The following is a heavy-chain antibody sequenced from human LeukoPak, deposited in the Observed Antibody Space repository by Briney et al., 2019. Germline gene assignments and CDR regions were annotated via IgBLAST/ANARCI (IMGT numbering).Heavy chain of an antibody. Sequence: SVKVSCKASGGTFSSYAISWVRQAPGQGLEWMGGIIPIFGTANYAQKFQGRVTITADESMSTAYMELSSLRSEDTAVYYCARELVYRITIFGVVIIHDAFDIWGQGTMVTVSS. J-gene: IGHJ3*02. D-gene: IGHD3-3*01. CDR2: IIPIFGTA. V-gene: IGHV1-69*13. CDR3: ARELVYRITIFGVVIIHDAFDI. CDR1: GGTFSSYA.